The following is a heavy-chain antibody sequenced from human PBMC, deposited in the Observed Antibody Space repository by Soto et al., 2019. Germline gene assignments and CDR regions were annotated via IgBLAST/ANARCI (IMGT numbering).Heavy chain of an antibody. CDR2: ISSNGDNT. D-gene: IGHD2-21*01. CDR1: GFTFSSYA. V-gene: IGHV3-64*01. J-gene: IGHJ6*02. Sequence: EVQLVQSGGGLVQPGGSLRLSCAGSGFTFSSYAMHWVRQAPGKGLEYVSVISSNGDNTDYANSVKGRFTIYRDNYTNTLYRQMGSLRVDDMAVYYCARRIPFGYGMDVWGQGTTVTVSS. CDR3: ARRIPFGYGMDV.